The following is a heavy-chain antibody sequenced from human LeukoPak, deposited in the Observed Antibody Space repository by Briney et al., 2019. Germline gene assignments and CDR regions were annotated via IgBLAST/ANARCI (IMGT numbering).Heavy chain of an antibody. CDR3: ARDLGSGGTCLGY. Sequence: TGGSLRLSCAGSGFTFSTYWMTWVRQAPGKGLEWVANIKPDGSEKNYVDSVKGRFTISRDNAKNSLYLQMNRLTAEDTAVYFCARDLGSGGTCLGYWGQGTLVAVSP. CDR1: GFTFSTYW. V-gene: IGHV3-7*05. CDR2: IKPDGSEK. D-gene: IGHD2-15*01. J-gene: IGHJ4*02.